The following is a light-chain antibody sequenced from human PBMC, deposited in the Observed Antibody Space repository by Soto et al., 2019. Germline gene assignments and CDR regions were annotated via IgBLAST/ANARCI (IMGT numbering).Light chain of an antibody. CDR2: DAS. CDR1: QSVSSS. Sequence: EIVMTQSPATLSLSPGERATFPCRASQSVSSSLAWYQQKPGQAPRLLIYDASNRATGIPARFSGSGSGTDFTLTISSLEPEDFAVYYCQQRSTWPPFTFGPGTKVDIK. V-gene: IGKV3-11*01. J-gene: IGKJ3*01. CDR3: QQRSTWPPFT.